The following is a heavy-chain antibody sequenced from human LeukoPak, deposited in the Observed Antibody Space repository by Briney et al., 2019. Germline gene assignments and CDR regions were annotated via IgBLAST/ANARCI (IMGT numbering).Heavy chain of an antibody. Sequence: SETLSLTCTVSGGSITYFYWNWIRQSPEKGLEWIGYISNTGSTYYNPSLKGRVTISVDTSKNQFSLKLSSVTAADTAVYYPIRGYSYGTIDYWGQGTLVTVSS. CDR1: GGSITYFY. D-gene: IGHD5-18*01. CDR2: ISNTGST. V-gene: IGHV4-59*04. J-gene: IGHJ4*02. CDR3: IRGYSYGTIDY.